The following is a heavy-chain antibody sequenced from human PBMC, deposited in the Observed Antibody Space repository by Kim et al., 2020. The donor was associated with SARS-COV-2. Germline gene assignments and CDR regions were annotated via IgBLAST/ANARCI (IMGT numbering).Heavy chain of an antibody. Sequence: SETLSLTCTVSGGSISSSSYYWGWIRQPPGKGLEWIGSIYYSGSTYYNPSLKSRVTISVDTSKNQFSLKLSSVTAADTAVYYCARDFSNVYYYYGMDVWGQGTTVTVSS. CDR2: IYYSGST. CDR3: ARDFSNVYYYYGMDV. CDR1: GGSISSSSYY. V-gene: IGHV4-39*02. J-gene: IGHJ6*02. D-gene: IGHD4-4*01.